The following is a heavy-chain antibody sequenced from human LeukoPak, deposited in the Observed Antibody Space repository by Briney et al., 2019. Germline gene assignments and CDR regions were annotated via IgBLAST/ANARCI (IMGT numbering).Heavy chain of an antibody. CDR2: ISSNGGST. CDR3: GRATMVRGVLGAFDI. J-gene: IGHJ3*02. V-gene: IGHV3-64*01. Sequence: PGGSLRLSCAASGFTFSSYAMHWVRQAPGKGLEYVSAISSNGGSTYYANSVKGRFTISRDNSKNTLYLQMGSLRAEDMAVYYCGRATMVRGVLGAFDIWGQGTMVTVSS. CDR1: GFTFSSYA. D-gene: IGHD3-10*01.